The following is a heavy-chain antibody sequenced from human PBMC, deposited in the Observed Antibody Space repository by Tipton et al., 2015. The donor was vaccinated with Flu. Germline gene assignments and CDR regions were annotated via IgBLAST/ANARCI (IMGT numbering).Heavy chain of an antibody. CDR1: GGSISSYY. CDR2: IYYSGST. CDR3: ASSSYDYIWGSYRFFDY. D-gene: IGHD3-16*02. Sequence: LRLPCTVSGGSISSYYWSWIRQPPGKGLEWIGYIYYSGSTNYNPSLKSRVTISVDTSKNQFSLKLSSVTAADTAVYYCASSSYDYIWGSYRFFDYWGQGTLVTVSS. V-gene: IGHV4-59*01. J-gene: IGHJ4*02.